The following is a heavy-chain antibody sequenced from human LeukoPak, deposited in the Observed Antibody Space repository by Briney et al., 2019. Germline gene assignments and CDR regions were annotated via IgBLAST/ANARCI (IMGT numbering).Heavy chain of an antibody. D-gene: IGHD2-15*01. V-gene: IGHV3-23*01. Sequence: GGSLRLSCAASGFTFSSYAMSWVRQAPGKGLEWVSAISGSGGSTYYADSVKGRFTISRDNSKNTLYLQMNSLRAEDTAVYYCAKPLGWCSGGSCPSYYYYGMDVWGQGTTVTVSS. CDR2: ISGSGGST. CDR3: AKPLGWCSGGSCPSYYYYGMDV. J-gene: IGHJ6*02. CDR1: GFTFSSYA.